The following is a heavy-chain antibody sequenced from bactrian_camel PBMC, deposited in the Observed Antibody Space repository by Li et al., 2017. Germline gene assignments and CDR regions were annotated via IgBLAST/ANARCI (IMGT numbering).Heavy chain of an antibody. Sequence: HVQLVESGGGLVQPGGSLRLSCAASGFTFRHNNMAWVRQAPGKGLEWVSGIFSDGARTYYADSVKGRFTVSRDNAENTVYLQMNTLKPDDTAVYYCVRDNVDVGGSPREADFGYWGQGTQVTVS. J-gene: IGHJ6*01. D-gene: IGHD1*01. V-gene: IGHV3S6*01. CDR2: IFSDGART. CDR1: GFTFRHNN. CDR3: VRDNVDVGGSPREADFGY.